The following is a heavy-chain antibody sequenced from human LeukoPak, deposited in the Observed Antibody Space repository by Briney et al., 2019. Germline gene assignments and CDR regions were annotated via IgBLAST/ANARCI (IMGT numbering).Heavy chain of an antibody. CDR2: INPSGGST. J-gene: IGHJ3*02. Sequence: ASVKVSCKASGYTFTSYYMHWVRQAPGQGLEWMGIINPSGGSTSYAQKFQGRVTMTRDTSTSTVYMELSSLRSEDTAVYYCARVQRYYDSSGYAPCFDIWRQGTMVTVSS. CDR3: ARVQRYYDSSGYAPCFDI. D-gene: IGHD3-22*01. CDR1: GYTFTSYY. V-gene: IGHV1-46*01.